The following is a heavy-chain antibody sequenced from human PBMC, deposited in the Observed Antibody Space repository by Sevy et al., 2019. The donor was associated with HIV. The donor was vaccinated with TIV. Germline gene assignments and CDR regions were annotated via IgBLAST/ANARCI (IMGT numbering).Heavy chain of an antibody. CDR1: GGSIRNYY. V-gene: IGHV4-59*01. CDR2: IYYSGST. J-gene: IGHJ4*02. Sequence: SESLSLTCSVSGGSIRNYYWSWIRQPPGKGLEWIGYIYYSGSTNYNPSLKSRVTISVDTSKKQFSLKLSSVTAADTAVYYCARESIAAAGDLDYWGQGTLVTVSS. D-gene: IGHD6-13*01. CDR3: ARESIAAAGDLDY.